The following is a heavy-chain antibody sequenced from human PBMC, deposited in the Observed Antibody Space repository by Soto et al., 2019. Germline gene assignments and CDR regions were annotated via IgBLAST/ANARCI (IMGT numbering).Heavy chain of an antibody. CDR2: IYYSGST. CDR3: AKETWSYYFDY. Sequence: PLEILSLTCTVSGGSISSYCWSWIRQPPGKGLEWIGYIYYSGSTNYNPSLKSRVTISVDTSKNQFSLKLSSVTAADTAVYYCAKETWSYYFDYWGQGTLVTVSS. V-gene: IGHV4-59*01. CDR1: GGSISSYC. J-gene: IGHJ4*02. D-gene: IGHD3-10*01.